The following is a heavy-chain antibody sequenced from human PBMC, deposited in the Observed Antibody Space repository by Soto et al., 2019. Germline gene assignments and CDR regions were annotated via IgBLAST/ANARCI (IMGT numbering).Heavy chain of an antibody. V-gene: IGHV4-61*01. J-gene: IGHJ4*02. D-gene: IGHD5-12*01. CDR3: ARDGHGYIY. Sequence: SETLSLTCTVSGGSVSSGSYYWSWIRQPPGKGLEWIGYIYSSGSTSYNPSLKSRVTISVDTSKNQFSLKLSSVTAADTAVYYCARDGHGYIYWGQGNLVPVSS. CDR1: GGSVSSGSYY. CDR2: IYSSGST.